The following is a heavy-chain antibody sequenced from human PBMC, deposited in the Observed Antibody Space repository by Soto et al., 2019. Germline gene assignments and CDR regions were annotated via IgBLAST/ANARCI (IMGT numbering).Heavy chain of an antibody. CDR3: ARDEGIDGGYDR. Sequence: QVQLVQSGAEVKKPGSSVKVSCKASGGTFSSYNISWVRQAPGQGLEWMGRIIPILGIANYAQKFQGRVTITADKSTSTAYMELSRLRSEDTAVYYCARDEGIDGGYDRWGQGTLVTVSS. CDR1: GGTFSSYN. V-gene: IGHV1-69*08. D-gene: IGHD5-12*01. CDR2: IIPILGIA. J-gene: IGHJ4*02.